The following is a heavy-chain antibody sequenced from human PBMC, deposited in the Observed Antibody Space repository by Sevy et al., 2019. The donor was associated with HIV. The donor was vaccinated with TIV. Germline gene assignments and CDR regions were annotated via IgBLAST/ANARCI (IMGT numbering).Heavy chain of an antibody. CDR2: ISAYNGNT. J-gene: IGHJ1*01. CDR1: GYTFTSYG. V-gene: IGHV1-18*01. D-gene: IGHD6-13*01. Sequence: ASVKVSCKASGYTFTSYGISWVRQAPGQGLEWMGWISAYNGNTNYAQKLQGRVTMTTDTSTSTAYMELRSLRSDDTAMYYCARGEQQLVGGEYFQHWGQGTLVTVSS. CDR3: ARGEQQLVGGEYFQH.